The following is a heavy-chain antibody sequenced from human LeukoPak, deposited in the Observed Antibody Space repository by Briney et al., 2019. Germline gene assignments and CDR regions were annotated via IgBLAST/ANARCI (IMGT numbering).Heavy chain of an antibody. CDR3: AGAGPYYDILTGYQIDY. J-gene: IGHJ4*02. CDR1: GGPIGSYY. D-gene: IGHD3-9*01. V-gene: IGHV4-59*01. Sequence: SETLSLTCTVSGGPIGSYYWSWIRQPPGKGLEWIGYIYYSGTTNYNPSLKSRVTLSVDTSKNQFSLKLSSVTAADTAVYYCAGAGPYYDILTGYQIDYWGQGTLVTVSS. CDR2: IYYSGTT.